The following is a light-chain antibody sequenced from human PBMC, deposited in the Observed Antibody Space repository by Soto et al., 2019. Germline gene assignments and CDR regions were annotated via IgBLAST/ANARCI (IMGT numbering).Light chain of an antibody. CDR1: SSDVGGYNY. V-gene: IGLV2-8*01. J-gene: IGLJ1*01. Sequence: QSLLTQPPSASLSPGQSVAISCTGTSSDVGGYNYVSLYQQHPGKAPKLMIYEVNKRPSGVPDRFSGSKSGNTASLTVSGLQAEDEADYYCSSYAGSSNVFGTGTKVTVL. CDR2: EVN. CDR3: SSYAGSSNV.